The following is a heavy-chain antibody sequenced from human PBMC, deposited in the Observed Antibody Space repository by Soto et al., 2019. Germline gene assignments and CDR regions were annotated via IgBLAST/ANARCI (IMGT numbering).Heavy chain of an antibody. V-gene: IGHV1-3*01. CDR2: INAGNGNT. CDR1: GYPFTSYA. D-gene: IGHD2-2*01. Sequence: GPSLQDSCTASGYPFTSYAMHWVRQAPGQRLEWMGWINAGNGNTKYSQKFQGRVTITRDTSASTAYMELSSLKSEDTAVYYCASWNWGSTSCPYYYYGMHGWGQGPTVT. J-gene: IGHJ6*02. CDR3: ASWNWGSTSCPYYYYGMHG.